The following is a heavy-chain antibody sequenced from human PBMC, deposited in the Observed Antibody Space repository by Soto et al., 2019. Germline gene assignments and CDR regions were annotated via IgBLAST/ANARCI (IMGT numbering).Heavy chain of an antibody. D-gene: IGHD3-22*01. CDR1: GDSIDSFY. J-gene: IGHJ5*02. V-gene: IGHV4-59*01. Sequence: SETLSLTCPVSGDSIDSFYWNWIRQPPGKGLEWIGNIYYTGSTNYNPSLKSRVSISIDTSKNQFSLQVSSVTAADTAIYYCARSGLALPYSESHWFDPWGHGTLVTVSS. CDR3: ARSGLALPYSESHWFDP. CDR2: IYYTGST.